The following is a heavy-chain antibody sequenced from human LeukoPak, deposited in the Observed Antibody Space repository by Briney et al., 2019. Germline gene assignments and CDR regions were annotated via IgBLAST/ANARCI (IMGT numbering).Heavy chain of an antibody. Sequence: PGGSLRLSCAASGFTFSNYWMIWVRQAPGKGLEWVGNIKQGGSEKRYADSVRGRFSISRDNAQTSLYLQMNSLRAEDTAVYYCARASDPWLQLTWGQGTLVTVSS. CDR1: GFTFSNYW. CDR2: IKQGGSEK. J-gene: IGHJ5*02. CDR3: ARASDPWLQLT. D-gene: IGHD5-24*01. V-gene: IGHV3-7*05.